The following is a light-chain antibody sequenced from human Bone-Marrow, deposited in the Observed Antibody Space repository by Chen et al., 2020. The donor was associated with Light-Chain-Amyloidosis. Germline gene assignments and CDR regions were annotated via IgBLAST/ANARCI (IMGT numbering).Light chain of an antibody. CDR3: QQYDSFPWT. Sequence: EIVLTQSPGTLSLSPGERATLSCRASQSVGSTYVAWYQQKPGQAPRVLIYSASSRATDIPDRFRGSGSGTDFTLTINRLEPEEFAFYFCQQYDSFPWTFGQGTNVEIK. CDR2: SAS. J-gene: IGKJ1*01. V-gene: IGKV3-20*01. CDR1: QSVGSTY.